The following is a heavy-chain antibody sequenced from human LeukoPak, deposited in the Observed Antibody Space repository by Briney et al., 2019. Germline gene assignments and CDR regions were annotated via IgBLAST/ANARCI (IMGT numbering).Heavy chain of an antibody. J-gene: IGHJ4*02. CDR1: GYTFTGYY. V-gene: IGHV1-2*02. CDR3: ARVAPRIVVVPAASATMGY. CDR2: INPNSGGT. Sequence: ASVKVSCKASGYTFTGYYMHWVRQAPGQGLEWMGWINPNSGGTNYAQKFQGRVTMTRDTSISTAYMELSRLRSDDTAVYYCARVAPRIVVVPAASATMGYWGQGTLVTVSS. D-gene: IGHD2-2*01.